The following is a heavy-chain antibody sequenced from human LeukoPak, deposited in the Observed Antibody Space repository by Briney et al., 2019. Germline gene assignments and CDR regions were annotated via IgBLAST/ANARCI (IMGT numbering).Heavy chain of an antibody. V-gene: IGHV3-33*01. D-gene: IGHD3-22*01. CDR1: GFTFSSYG. CDR2: IWYDGSNK. Sequence: PGGFLRLSCAASGFTFSSYGMHWVRQAPGKGLEWVAVIWYDGSNKYYADSVKGRFTISRDNSKNTLYLQMNSLRAEDTAVYYCARDVPSRNYYDSSGSTDDAFDIWGQGTMVTVSS. J-gene: IGHJ3*02. CDR3: ARDVPSRNYYDSSGSTDDAFDI.